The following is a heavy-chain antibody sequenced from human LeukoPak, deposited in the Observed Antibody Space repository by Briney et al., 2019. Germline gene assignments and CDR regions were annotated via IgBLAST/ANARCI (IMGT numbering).Heavy chain of an antibody. Sequence: AGGSLRLSCAVSGFSTNNYWMTWYRQAPGKGLECVAHIKGDASEKHYVDSVKGRFTISRDNAENSLYLQMNSLRAEDTAVYYCARQAGVTWGQGTLVTVSS. V-gene: IGHV3-7*01. J-gene: IGHJ5*02. CDR1: GFSTNNYW. D-gene: IGHD6-19*01. CDR3: ARQAGVT. CDR2: IKGDASEK.